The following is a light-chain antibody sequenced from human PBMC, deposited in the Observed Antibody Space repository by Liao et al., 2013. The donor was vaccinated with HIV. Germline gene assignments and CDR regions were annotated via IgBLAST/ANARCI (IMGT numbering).Light chain of an antibody. Sequence: SYELTQPPSVSVAPGKTARISCGGNNIGRKHVHWYRQKPGQAPVLVIYYDSDRPSGIPERFSGSNSGNTATLTISGTQAMDEADYYCQAWDSSTEVFGTGTKVTVL. V-gene: IGLV3-21*01. CDR1: NIGRKH. CDR2: YDS. J-gene: IGLJ1*01. CDR3: QAWDSSTEV.